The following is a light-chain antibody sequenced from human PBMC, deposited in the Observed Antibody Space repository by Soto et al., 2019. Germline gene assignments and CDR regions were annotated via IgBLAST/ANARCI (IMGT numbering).Light chain of an antibody. CDR1: QSVLRNY. CDR3: QQYGSAPLT. V-gene: IGKV3-20*01. CDR2: GAS. J-gene: IGKJ4*01. Sequence: ENVLTKSPGTLYLSPGERATLICRATQSVLRNYLAWYQQKPGQTPRLLIYGASDRATDLPSRFSGSGSATDFTLTISRLEPEDSAVYYYQQYGSAPLTFGGGTRVEIK.